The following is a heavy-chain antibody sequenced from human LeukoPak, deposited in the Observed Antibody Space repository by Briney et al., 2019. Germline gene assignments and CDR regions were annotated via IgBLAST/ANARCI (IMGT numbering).Heavy chain of an antibody. CDR3: ARASGYSFDY. Sequence: PGGSLRLSCAASGFTVSSNYMSWVRQAPGKGLEWVSVIYIVGSTYYADSVKGRFTISRDNSKNTLYLQMNSLRAEDTAVYYCARASGYSFDYWGQGTLVTVSS. V-gene: IGHV3-53*01. J-gene: IGHJ4*02. CDR1: GFTVSSNY. CDR2: IYIVGST. D-gene: IGHD5-18*01.